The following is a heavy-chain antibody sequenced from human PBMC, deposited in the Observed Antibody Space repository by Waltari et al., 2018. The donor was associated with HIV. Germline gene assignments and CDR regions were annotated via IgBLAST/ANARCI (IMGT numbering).Heavy chain of an antibody. J-gene: IGHJ4*02. CDR3: VRSGGLDS. D-gene: IGHD6-25*01. CDR1: GFTFTKYW. V-gene: IGHV3-7*01. Sequence: VQLVESGGGLVKPGGSLRLSCEASGFTFTKYWMNWVRQAPGKGLEWVANIKQDGSVVYYGDFVKGRFTISRDNAKNSLYLQINSLRVDDTAVYYCVRSGGLDSWGQGTLVTVSS. CDR2: IKQDGSVV.